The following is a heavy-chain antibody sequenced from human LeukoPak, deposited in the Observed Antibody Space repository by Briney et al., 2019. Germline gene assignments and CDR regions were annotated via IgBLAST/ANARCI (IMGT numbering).Heavy chain of an antibody. Sequence: PSETLSLTCAVYGGSFSGYYWSWIRQPPGKGLEWIGEINHSGSTNYNPSLKSRVTISVDTSKNQFSLKLSSVTAADTAVHYCARGWDFDYWGQGTLVTVSS. V-gene: IGHV4-34*01. D-gene: IGHD7-27*01. CDR3: ARGWDFDY. CDR2: INHSGST. CDR1: GGSFSGYY. J-gene: IGHJ4*02.